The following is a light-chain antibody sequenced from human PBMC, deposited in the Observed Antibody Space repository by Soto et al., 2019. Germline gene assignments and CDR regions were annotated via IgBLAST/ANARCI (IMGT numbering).Light chain of an antibody. CDR2: EVS. CDR3: CSYAGSSTYVV. CDR1: SRDVGNYNL. Sequence: QSALTQSASVSGSPGQSITISCTGSSRDVGNYNLVSWNQQHPGKAPKLMIYEVSKRPSGVANRFSGSKSGNTASLTISGLQAEDEADYYCCSYAGSSTYVVFGGGTKRTVL. V-gene: IGLV2-23*02. J-gene: IGLJ2*01.